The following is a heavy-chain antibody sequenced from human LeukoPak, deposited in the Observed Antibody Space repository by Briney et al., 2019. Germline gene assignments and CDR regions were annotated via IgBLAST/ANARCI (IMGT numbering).Heavy chain of an antibody. CDR3: ARHVPNIVVVPAARKRYYYYIDV. Sequence: PSETLSLTCAVYGGSFSGYYWSWIRQPPGKGLEWIGEINHSGSTNYNPSLKSRGTISVETSKNQFSLKLSSVTAADTAVYYCARHVPNIVVVPAARKRYYYYIDVWGKGTTVTISS. CDR2: INHSGST. V-gene: IGHV4-34*01. CDR1: GGSFSGYY. J-gene: IGHJ6*03. D-gene: IGHD2-2*01.